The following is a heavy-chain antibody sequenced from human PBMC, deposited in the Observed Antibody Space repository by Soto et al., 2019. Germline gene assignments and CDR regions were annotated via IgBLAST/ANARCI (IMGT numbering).Heavy chain of an antibody. V-gene: IGHV3-7*03. CDR3: ARALADGMDV. D-gene: IGHD3-3*02. Sequence: GGSLRLSCEAGSGFSISRYWMAWVRQAPGKGLEWVANIVQDGTDRYYLDSVTGRFTISRDNARNSMYLQMNSLRIEDTAVYYCARALADGMDVWGQGTTVTVSS. CDR1: GFSISRYW. CDR2: IVQDGTDR. J-gene: IGHJ6*02.